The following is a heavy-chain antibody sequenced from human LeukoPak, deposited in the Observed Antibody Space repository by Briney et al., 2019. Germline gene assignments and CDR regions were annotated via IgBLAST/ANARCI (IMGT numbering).Heavy chain of an antibody. J-gene: IGHJ4*02. Sequence: SQTLSLTCAISGDSVSSNSAAWNWIRQSPSRGLEWLGRTYYRSKWYNDYAVSVKSRITINPDTSKNQFSLRLNSVTPEDTAVYYCARDRSAQYSSSWYAIGYFDYWGQGTLVTVSS. V-gene: IGHV6-1*01. CDR2: TYYRSKWYN. CDR1: GDSVSSNSAA. D-gene: IGHD6-13*01. CDR3: ARDRSAQYSSSWYAIGYFDY.